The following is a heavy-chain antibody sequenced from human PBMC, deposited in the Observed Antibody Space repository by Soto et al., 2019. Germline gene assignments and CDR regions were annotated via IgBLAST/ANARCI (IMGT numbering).Heavy chain of an antibody. Sequence: QVQLVQSGGEVKKPGASVKVSCKASGYTFTIYGINWVRQAPGQGLEWMGWISPDKGNTNYAQKLQGRVTMTTDTSTSTAYMELRSVRSDDTAVYYCARALGYSGYAGMDVWGQGTTVTVSS. D-gene: IGHD5-12*01. CDR3: ARALGYSGYAGMDV. CDR2: ISPDKGNT. CDR1: GYTFTIYG. V-gene: IGHV1-18*01. J-gene: IGHJ6*02.